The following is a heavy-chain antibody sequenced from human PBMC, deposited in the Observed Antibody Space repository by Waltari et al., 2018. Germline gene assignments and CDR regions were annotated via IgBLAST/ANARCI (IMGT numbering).Heavy chain of an antibody. J-gene: IGHJ5*02. CDR2: ISSNGGRK. Sequence: EVQLVESGGGLVQPGGSLRLSCAASGFTFSSYAMHWVRQAPGKGLEYVSAISSNGGRKYYANYVKGRVTISRDNSKNTLYLQMGSLRAEDMAVYYCARGGWSITMIVVDAWGQGTLVTVSS. D-gene: IGHD3-22*01. CDR1: GFTFSSYA. CDR3: ARGGWSITMIVVDA. V-gene: IGHV3-64*01.